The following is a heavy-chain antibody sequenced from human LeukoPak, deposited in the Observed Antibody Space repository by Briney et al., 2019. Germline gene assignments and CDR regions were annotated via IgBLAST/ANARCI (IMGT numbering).Heavy chain of an antibody. D-gene: IGHD3-10*02. CDR3: IKVIMFAFDI. V-gene: IGHV3-23*01. CDR2: VSGSGGTT. CDR1: GFTLRSNA. Sequence: GGSLRLSCAASGFTLRSNAMGWFRQAPGKGLEWVSAVSGSGGTTHYADSVKGRFTIPRDNSKNTIYLQMNSLRAEDTAVYFCIKVIMFAFDIWGQGTMVTVSS. J-gene: IGHJ3*02.